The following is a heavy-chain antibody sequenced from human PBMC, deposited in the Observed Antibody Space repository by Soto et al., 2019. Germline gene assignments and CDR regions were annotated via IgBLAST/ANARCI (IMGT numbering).Heavy chain of an antibody. V-gene: IGHV3-53*04. J-gene: IGHJ4*02. CDR2: IYSGGST. D-gene: IGHD5-18*01. CDR3: ARGPRGYSHGNDY. Sequence: EVQLVESGGGLVQPGGSLRLSCVASGFTVSDNYMSWVRQAPGKGLEWVSVIYSGGSTYYADSVKGRFTISRHNSKNTLYLQRQSLRAQAKAVYYCARGPRGYSHGNDYWGQGTLVTVSS. CDR1: GFTVSDNY.